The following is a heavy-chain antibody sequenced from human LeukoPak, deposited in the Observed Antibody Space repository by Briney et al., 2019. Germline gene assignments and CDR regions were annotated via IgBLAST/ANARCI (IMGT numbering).Heavy chain of an antibody. J-gene: IGHJ3*02. CDR3: ASGTSVTFEI. V-gene: IGHV3-74*01. CDR2: TTNDGSST. CDR1: GFSFSRYW. D-gene: IGHD1-26*01. Sequence: GGSLRLSCAGSGFSFSRYWMHWVRQSPGKGLVWLSRTTNDGSSTSYADSVKGRFTISRENAKNTLYLQMNSLRVEDTAVYYCASGTSVTFEIWGQGTLVTVSS.